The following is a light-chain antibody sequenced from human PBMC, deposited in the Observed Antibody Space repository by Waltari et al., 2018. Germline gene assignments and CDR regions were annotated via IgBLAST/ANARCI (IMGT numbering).Light chain of an antibody. CDR1: RPNIGNNY. CDR3: GTWDSSLSGAV. V-gene: IGLV1-51*02. CDR2: EDS. J-gene: IGLJ7*01. Sequence: QSVLTQPPSVSAAPGQRVTISCSGGRPNIGNNYVSWYRQFPGTAPKLLIYEDSERPSGIPGRFSGSKSGTSATLDIPGLQAGDEADYYCGTWDSSLSGAVFGGGTHLTVL.